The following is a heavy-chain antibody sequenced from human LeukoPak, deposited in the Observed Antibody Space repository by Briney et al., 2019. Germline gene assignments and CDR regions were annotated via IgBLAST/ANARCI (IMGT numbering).Heavy chain of an antibody. CDR3: ARAGAAAGTSPIDP. V-gene: IGHV1-18*01. J-gene: IGHJ5*02. CDR2: ISAYNGNT. D-gene: IGHD6-13*01. CDR1: GYTFTSYG. Sequence: ASVKVSCKASGYTFTSYGISWVRLAPGQGLEWMGWISAYNGNTNYAQKLQGRVTMTTDTSTSTAYMELRSLRSDDTAVYYCARAGAAAGTSPIDPWGQGTLVTVSS.